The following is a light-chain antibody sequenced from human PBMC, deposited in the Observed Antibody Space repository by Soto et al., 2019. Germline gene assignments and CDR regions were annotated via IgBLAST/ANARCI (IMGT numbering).Light chain of an antibody. V-gene: IGKV3D-15*02. CDR2: DAS. Sequence: EIVMTQSPATLSVSPGGRATLSCRASQSISDTLAWYQQKPGQAPRLLIYDASNRATGIPARFSGSGSGTDFTLTISRLEPEDFAVYYCQQYVTSPWAFGQGTKV. CDR3: QQYVTSPWA. CDR1: QSISDT. J-gene: IGKJ1*01.